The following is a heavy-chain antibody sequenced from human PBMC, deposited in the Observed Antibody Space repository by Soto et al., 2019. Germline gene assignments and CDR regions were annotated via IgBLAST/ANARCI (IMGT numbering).Heavy chain of an antibody. D-gene: IGHD2-21*01. Sequence: GGSLRLSCAAPGFTFSNNWMTWVRQAPGKGLESVANITPDGSERYYVDSVKGRFTISRDNAKNSLYLQMNSLRVEDTALYYCTRDLNHDCGPWGQGTLVTVSS. V-gene: IGHV3-7*04. CDR2: ITPDGSER. CDR3: TRDLNHDCGP. CDR1: GFTFSNNW. J-gene: IGHJ5*02.